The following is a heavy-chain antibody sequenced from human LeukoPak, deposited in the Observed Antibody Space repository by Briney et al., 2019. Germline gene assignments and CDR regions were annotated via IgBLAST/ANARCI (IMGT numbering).Heavy chain of an antibody. CDR2: MNPNSGHT. J-gene: IGHJ5*02. D-gene: IGHD3-10*01. V-gene: IGHV1-8*01. CDR1: GYTFITYD. CDR3: ARLVTMVRGVIASRFDP. Sequence: ASVKVSCKASGYTFITYDINWVRQATGQGLEWMGWMNPNSGHTGYAQKFQGRVTITRNTSISTAYMELSSLRSEDTAVYYCARLVTMVRGVIASRFDPWGQGTLVTVSS.